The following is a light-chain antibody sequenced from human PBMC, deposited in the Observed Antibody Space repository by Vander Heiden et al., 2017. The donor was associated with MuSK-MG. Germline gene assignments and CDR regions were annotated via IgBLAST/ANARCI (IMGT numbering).Light chain of an antibody. CDR2: DND. Sequence: SSELTQDPAVSVALGQTVTIPCRGDILRPFSTSWYQQKPGQAPNLVFYDNDNRPSGIPDRFSASKSGNTASLTITGTRAEDEADYYCNSRDISGHQGVFGGGTKLTVL. J-gene: IGLJ3*02. V-gene: IGLV3-19*01. CDR3: NSRDISGHQGV. CDR1: ILRPFS.